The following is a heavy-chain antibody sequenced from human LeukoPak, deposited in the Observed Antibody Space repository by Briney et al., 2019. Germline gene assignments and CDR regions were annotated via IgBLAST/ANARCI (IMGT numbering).Heavy chain of an antibody. Sequence: GESLKISCKGSGYSFTNYWIGWVRQMPGKGLEWMGIIYPGDSDTTYSPSFQGQVTISVDKSISTAYLQWSSLKASDTAMYYCAFYYGSASYHYFDYWGQGTLVTVSS. CDR3: AFYYGSASYHYFDY. J-gene: IGHJ4*02. D-gene: IGHD3-10*01. CDR1: GYSFTNYW. V-gene: IGHV5-51*01. CDR2: IYPGDSDT.